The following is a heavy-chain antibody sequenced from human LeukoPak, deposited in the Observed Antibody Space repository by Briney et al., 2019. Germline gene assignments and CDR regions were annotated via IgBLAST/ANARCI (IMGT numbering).Heavy chain of an antibody. CDR3: AKTTYYYDSSGAY. J-gene: IGHJ4*02. Sequence: GGSLRLSCAAFGFTFSSYAMSWVRQAPGKGLEWVSAISGSGGSTYYADSVKGRFTISRDNSKNTLYLQMNSLRAEDTAVYYCAKTTYYYDSSGAYWGQGTLVTVSS. CDR1: GFTFSSYA. V-gene: IGHV3-23*01. CDR2: ISGSGGST. D-gene: IGHD3-22*01.